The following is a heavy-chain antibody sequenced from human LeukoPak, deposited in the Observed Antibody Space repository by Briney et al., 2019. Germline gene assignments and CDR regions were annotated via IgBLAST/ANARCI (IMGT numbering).Heavy chain of an antibody. J-gene: IGHJ1*01. Sequence: SETLSLTCTVSGGSVSSGSYYWSWIRQPPGKGLEWIGYIYYSGSTNYNSSLKSRVTLSVDTSKNQFSLKLSSVTAADTAVYYCARDSPVRHWGQGTLVTVSS. V-gene: IGHV4-61*01. CDR2: IYYSGST. CDR3: ARDSPVRH. CDR1: GGSVSSGSYY.